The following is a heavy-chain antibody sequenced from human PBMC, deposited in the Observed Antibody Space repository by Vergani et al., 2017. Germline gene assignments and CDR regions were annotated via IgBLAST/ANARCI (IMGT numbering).Heavy chain of an antibody. J-gene: IGHJ6*02. D-gene: IGHD3-16*01. Sequence: VQLLESGGGVVQPGRSLRLSCAASGFTFSSYGMHWVRQAPGKGLEWVAVIWYDGSNKYYADSVKGRFTISRDNSKNTLYLQMNSLRAEDTAVYYCAKNIQGGGFGGMDVWGQGTTVTVSS. V-gene: IGHV3-33*06. CDR1: GFTFSSYG. CDR2: IWYDGSNK. CDR3: AKNIQGGGFGGMDV.